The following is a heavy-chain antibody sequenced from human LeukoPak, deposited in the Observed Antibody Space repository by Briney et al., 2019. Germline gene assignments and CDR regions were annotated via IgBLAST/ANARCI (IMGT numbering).Heavy chain of an antibody. CDR1: GGSISSSSYF. V-gene: IGHV4-39*01. CDR2: IYYSGTT. Sequence: PSETLSLTCTVSGGSISSSSYFWGWIRQPPGKGLEWLGIIYYSGTTYYNPSLKSRFTISVDTSKNQFSLKLSSVTAADTAVYYCARRGLYGSSPFDPWGQGTLVTVSS. J-gene: IGHJ5*02. CDR3: ARRGLYGSSPFDP. D-gene: IGHD2-2*01.